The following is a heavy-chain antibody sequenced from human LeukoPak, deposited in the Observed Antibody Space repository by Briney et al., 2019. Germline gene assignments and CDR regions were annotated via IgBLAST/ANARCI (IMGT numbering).Heavy chain of an antibody. J-gene: IGHJ4*02. CDR2: FYFSEST. Sequence: PSETLSLTCTVSSGSISSNSYYWGWIRQPPGKGLEWIASFYFSESTYYNPSLKSRVTIYVHTSKNQVSLNLNSVTAADTAVYYCARQSDYGFDYWGQGTLVTVSS. CDR3: ARQSDYGFDY. V-gene: IGHV4-39*01. D-gene: IGHD4-17*01. CDR1: SGSISSNSYY.